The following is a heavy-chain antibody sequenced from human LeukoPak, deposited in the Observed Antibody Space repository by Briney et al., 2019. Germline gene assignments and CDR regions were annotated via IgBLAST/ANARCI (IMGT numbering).Heavy chain of an antibody. CDR3: ATGYLVTAGLMDV. D-gene: IGHD6-13*01. CDR2: FDTEDGKT. V-gene: IGHV1-24*01. J-gene: IGHJ6*02. Sequence: ASVKVSCKVSGYTLTELSMFWVRQAPGTGLEWMGSFDTEDGKTVYAQKFQGRVTMTEDTSTDTAYMELSSLRSEDTAVYYCATGYLVTAGLMDVWGQGTTVTVSS. CDR1: GYTLTELS.